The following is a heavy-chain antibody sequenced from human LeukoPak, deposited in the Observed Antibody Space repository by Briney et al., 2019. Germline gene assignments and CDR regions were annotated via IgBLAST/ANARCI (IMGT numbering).Heavy chain of an antibody. D-gene: IGHD2-15*01. CDR3: TKLSGGKMFDY. J-gene: IGHJ4*02. CDR1: GFTFNGYN. V-gene: IGHV3-48*04. Sequence: GGSLRLSCAASGFTFNGYNMNWVRQAPGKGLKWVSYISSSSSIIYYADSVKGRFTISRDNAKNSLYLQMNSLRAADTAVYYCTKLSGGKMFDYWGQGTLVTVSS. CDR2: ISSSSSII.